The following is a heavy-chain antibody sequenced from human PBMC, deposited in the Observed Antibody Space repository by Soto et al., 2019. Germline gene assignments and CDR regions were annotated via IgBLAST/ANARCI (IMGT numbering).Heavy chain of an antibody. CDR1: GGSISSGGYS. D-gene: IGHD3-22*01. CDR2: IYHSGST. CDR3: ASEYYYDSSGYRDY. Sequence: PSETLSLTCAVSGGSISSGGYSWSWIRQPPGKGLEWIGYIYHSGSTYYNPSLKSRVTISVDRSKNQFSLKLSSVTAADTAVYYCASEYYYDSSGYRDYWGQGTLVTVSS. V-gene: IGHV4-30-2*01. J-gene: IGHJ4*02.